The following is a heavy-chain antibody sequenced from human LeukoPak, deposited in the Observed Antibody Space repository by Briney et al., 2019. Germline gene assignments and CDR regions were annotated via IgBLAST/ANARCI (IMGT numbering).Heavy chain of an antibody. V-gene: IGHV5-51*01. J-gene: IGHJ5*02. CDR1: GYSFTSYW. CDR2: IYPGDSDT. Sequence: GESLKISCKGSGYSFTSYWIGWVRQMPGKGLEWMGIIYPGDSDTRYSPSFQGQVTISADKSISTAYLQWSSLKASDTAMYYCARQECCRGGSCYTWFDPWGQGTLVIVSS. CDR3: ARQECCRGGSCYTWFDP. D-gene: IGHD2-15*01.